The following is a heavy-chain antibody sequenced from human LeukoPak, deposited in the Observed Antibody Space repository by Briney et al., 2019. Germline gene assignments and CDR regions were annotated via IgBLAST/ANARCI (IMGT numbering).Heavy chain of an antibody. Sequence: GGSLRLSCAASGFTFSSYAMHWVRQAPGKGLEWVAVISYDGSNKYYADSVKGRFTISRDNSKNTLYLQMNSLRAEDTAVYYCAKEDSCGGDCYWRPQSFDYWGQGTLVTVSS. CDR3: AKEDSCGGDCYWRPQSFDY. CDR2: ISYDGSNK. CDR1: GFTFSSYA. V-gene: IGHV3-30*04. D-gene: IGHD2-21*02. J-gene: IGHJ4*02.